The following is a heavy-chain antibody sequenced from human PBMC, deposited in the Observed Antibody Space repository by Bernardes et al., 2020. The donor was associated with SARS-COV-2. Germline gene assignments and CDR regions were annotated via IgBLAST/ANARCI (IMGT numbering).Heavy chain of an antibody. CDR1: GYSFTSYW. CDR2: IYPGDSDT. Sequence: GESLKISCKGSGYSFTSYWIGWVRQMPGKGLEWMGIIYPGDSDTRYSPSFQGQVTISADKSISTAYLQWSSLKASDTAMYYCARQVAYCSSTSCYAFYYGMDVWGQGTTVTVSS. V-gene: IGHV5-51*01. J-gene: IGHJ6*02. D-gene: IGHD2-2*01. CDR3: ARQVAYCSSTSCYAFYYGMDV.